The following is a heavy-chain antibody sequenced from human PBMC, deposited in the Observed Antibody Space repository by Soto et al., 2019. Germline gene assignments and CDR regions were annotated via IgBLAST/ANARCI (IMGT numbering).Heavy chain of an antibody. CDR3: ARGNGVNWNDGKNWFDP. V-gene: IGHV6-1*01. J-gene: IGHJ5*02. CDR2: TYYRSKWYN. D-gene: IGHD1-20*01. CDR1: GDSVSSNSAA. Sequence: SQTLSLTCAISGDSVSSNSAAWNWIRQSPSRGLEWLGRTYYRSKWYNDYAVSVKSRITINPDTSKNQFSLQLNSVTPEDTAVYYCARGNGVNWNDGKNWFDPWGQGTLVTVSS.